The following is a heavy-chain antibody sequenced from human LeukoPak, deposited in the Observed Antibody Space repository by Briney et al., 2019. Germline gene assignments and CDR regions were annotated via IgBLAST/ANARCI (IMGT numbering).Heavy chain of an antibody. D-gene: IGHD4-17*01. V-gene: IGHV4-39*01. CDR1: GGSISSSSYY. J-gene: IGHJ4*02. CDR2: IYYSGST. Sequence: SETLSLTCTVSGGSISSSSYYWGWIRQPPGKGLEWIGSIYYSGSTYYNPSLKSRVTISVDTSKNQFSLKLSSVTAADTAVYYCAGATVTTFYGYWGQGTLVTVSS. CDR3: AGATVTTFYGY.